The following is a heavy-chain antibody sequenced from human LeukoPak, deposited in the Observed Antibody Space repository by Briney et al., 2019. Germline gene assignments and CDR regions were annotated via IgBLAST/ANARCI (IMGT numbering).Heavy chain of an antibody. CDR2: INHSGST. D-gene: IGHD3-3*01. CDR1: GGSFSGYY. CDR3: ARGSPVLRFLEWLLVGYMDV. J-gene: IGHJ6*03. V-gene: IGHV4-34*01. Sequence: PSETLSLTCAVYGGSFSGYYWSWIRQPPGKGPEWIGEINHSGSTNYNPSLKSRVTISVDTSKNQFSLKLSSVTAADTAVYYCARGSPVLRFLEWLLVGYMDVWGKGTTVTVSS.